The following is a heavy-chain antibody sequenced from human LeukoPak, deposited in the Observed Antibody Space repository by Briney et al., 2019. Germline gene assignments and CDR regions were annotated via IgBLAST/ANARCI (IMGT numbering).Heavy chain of an antibody. CDR1: GFTVSSNY. J-gene: IGHJ4*02. V-gene: IGHV3-53*01. CDR3: ARDRGYFYDRLDY. CDR2: IYSGGST. D-gene: IGHD2/OR15-2a*01. Sequence: GGSLRLSCAASGFTVSSNYMSWVRQAPGKGLEWVSVIYSGGSTYYADSVKGRFTISRDDARNSLYLQMNSLKDEDTAVYYCARDRGYFYDRLDYWGQGTLVTVSS.